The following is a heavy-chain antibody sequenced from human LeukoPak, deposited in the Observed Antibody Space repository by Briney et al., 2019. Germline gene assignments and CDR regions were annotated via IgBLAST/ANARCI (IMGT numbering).Heavy chain of an antibody. D-gene: IGHD5-18*01. Sequence: AASVKVSCKASGYTFTGYYMHWVRQAPGQGLEWMGWINPNSGGTNYAQKFQGRVTMTRDTSIGTAYMELSRLRSDDTAVYYRARDRGYSYGYVAYWGQGTLVTVS. V-gene: IGHV1-2*02. J-gene: IGHJ4*02. CDR3: ARDRGYSYGYVAY. CDR2: INPNSGGT. CDR1: GYTFTGYY.